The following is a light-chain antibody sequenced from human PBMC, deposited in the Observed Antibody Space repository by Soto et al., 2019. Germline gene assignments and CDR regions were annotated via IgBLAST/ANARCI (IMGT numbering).Light chain of an antibody. Sequence: DIHITQSPSSLSASVGDRVTITCRASQSISTYLYLYQQKPGKAPKLLIYAASSLQSGVPSRFSGSGSGTDFTLTISSLQPEDFATYHCQQSYSIPITFGQGTRLEIK. V-gene: IGKV1-39*01. CDR3: QQSYSIPIT. CDR1: QSISTY. CDR2: AAS. J-gene: IGKJ5*01.